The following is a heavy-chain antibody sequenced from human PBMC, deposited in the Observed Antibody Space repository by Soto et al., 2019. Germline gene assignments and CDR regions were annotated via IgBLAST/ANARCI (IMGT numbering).Heavy chain of an antibody. V-gene: IGHV5-51*01. Sequence: PGESLKISCKGSGYSFTSYWIGWVRQMPGKGLEWMGIIYPGDSDTRYSPSFQGQVTISADKSISTAYLQWSSLKASDTAMYYCARHPYYYGSGSYPVDYWGQGTLVTVSS. D-gene: IGHD3-10*01. CDR2: IYPGDSDT. CDR1: GYSFTSYW. CDR3: ARHPYYYGSGSYPVDY. J-gene: IGHJ4*02.